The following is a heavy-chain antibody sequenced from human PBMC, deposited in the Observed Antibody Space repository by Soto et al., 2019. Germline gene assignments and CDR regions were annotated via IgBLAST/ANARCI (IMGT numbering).Heavy chain of an antibody. J-gene: IGHJ4*02. CDR1: GFTFSSYA. D-gene: IGHD3-22*01. Sequence: PGGSLRLSCAASGFTFSSYAMHWVRQAPGKGLEWVAVISYDGSNKYYADSVKGRFTISRDNSKNTLYLQMNSLRAEDTAVYDCAREIVVVPYFDYWGQGTLVTVS. CDR3: AREIVVVPYFDY. CDR2: ISYDGSNK. V-gene: IGHV3-30-3*01.